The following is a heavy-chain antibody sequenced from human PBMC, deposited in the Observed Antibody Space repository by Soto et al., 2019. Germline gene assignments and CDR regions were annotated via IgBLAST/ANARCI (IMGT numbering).Heavy chain of an antibody. Sequence: TGGSLRLSCAASGFTFSSYAMHWVRQAPGKGLEWVAVISYDGSNKYYADSVKGRFTISRDNSKDTLYLQMNSLRAEDTAVYYCAKGETYYDFWSGSQGAFDIWGQGTMVTVS. CDR2: ISYDGSNK. CDR3: AKGETYYDFWSGSQGAFDI. V-gene: IGHV3-30-3*01. CDR1: GFTFSSYA. D-gene: IGHD3-3*01. J-gene: IGHJ3*02.